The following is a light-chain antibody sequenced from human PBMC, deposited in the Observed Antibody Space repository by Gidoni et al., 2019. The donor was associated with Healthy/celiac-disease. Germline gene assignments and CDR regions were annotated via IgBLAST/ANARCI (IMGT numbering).Light chain of an antibody. CDR3: SSYTSSSTLEVV. CDR1: SSDVGGYNY. CDR2: EVS. Sequence: QSALTQPASVSGSPGQSLTISCTGTSSDVGGYNYVFWYQQHPGKAPKLMIYEVSNRPSGVSNRFSGSKSGNTASLTISGLQAEDEADYYCSSYTSSSTLEVVFGGGTKLTVL. V-gene: IGLV2-14*01. J-gene: IGLJ2*01.